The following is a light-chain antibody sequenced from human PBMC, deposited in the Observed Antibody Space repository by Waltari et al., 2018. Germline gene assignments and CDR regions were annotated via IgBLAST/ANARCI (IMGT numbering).Light chain of an antibody. V-gene: IGKV3-20*01. CDR2: GAS. CDR3: QHYVRLPAT. CDR1: QRVSRA. J-gene: IGKJ1*01. Sequence: ELVLTQSPGRLSSSPGERGTLSCRASQRVSRALAWYQQQPGQAPRLLSFGASNRATGIPDRFIGSGSETDFSLTISRLEPEDFAVYYCQHYVRLPATFGRGTKVEIK.